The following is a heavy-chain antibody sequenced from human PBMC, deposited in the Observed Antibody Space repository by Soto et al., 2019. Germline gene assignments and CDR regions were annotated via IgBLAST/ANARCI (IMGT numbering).Heavy chain of an antibody. CDR2: IYHSGST. V-gene: IGHV4-4*02. J-gene: IGHJ5*02. CDR3: AREALRRYCSGGSCYSSWFDP. D-gene: IGHD2-15*01. CDR1: GGSISSSNW. Sequence: SETLSLTCAVSGGSISSSNWWSWVRQPPGKGLEWIGEIYHSGSTNYNPSLKSRVTISVDKSKNQFSLKLSSVTAADTAVYYCAREALRRYCSGGSCYSSWFDPWGQGTLVTVSS.